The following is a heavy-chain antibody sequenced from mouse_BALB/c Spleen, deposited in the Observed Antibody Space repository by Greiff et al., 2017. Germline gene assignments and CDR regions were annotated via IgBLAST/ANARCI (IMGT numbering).Heavy chain of an antibody. CDR2: IYPGSGST. V-gene: IGHV1S22*01. Sequence: LQQSGSELVRPGASVKLSCKASGYTFTSYWMHWVKQRPGQGLEWIGNIYPGSGSTNYDEKFKSKATLTVDTSSSTAYMQLSSLTSEDSAVYYCTREGDYRYDGRPWFAYWGQGTLVTVSA. CDR3: TREGDYRYDGRPWFAY. CDR1: GYTFTSYW. D-gene: IGHD2-14*01. J-gene: IGHJ3*01.